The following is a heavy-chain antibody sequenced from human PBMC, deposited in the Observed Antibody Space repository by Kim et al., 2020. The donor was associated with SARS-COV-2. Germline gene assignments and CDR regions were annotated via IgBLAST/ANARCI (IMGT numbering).Heavy chain of an antibody. J-gene: IGHJ4*02. V-gene: IGHV3-30*18. D-gene: IGHD3-10*01. Sequence: GGSLRLSCAASGFTFSSYGMHWVRQAPGKGLEWVAVISYDGSNKYYADSVKGRFTISRDNSKNTLYLQMNSLRAEDTAVYYCAKDRRLGSYFDYWGQGTLVTVSS. CDR1: GFTFSSYG. CDR3: AKDRRLGSYFDY. CDR2: ISYDGSNK.